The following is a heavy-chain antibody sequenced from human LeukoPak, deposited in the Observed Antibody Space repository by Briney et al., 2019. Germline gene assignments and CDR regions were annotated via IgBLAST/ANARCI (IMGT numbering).Heavy chain of an antibody. V-gene: IGHV4-59*12. CDR2: IYYTGTT. J-gene: IGHJ4*02. Sequence: SETLSLTCTVSGGSISSYYWSWIRQIPGKGLEWIGYIYYTGTTNYNPLFESRATISVDTSKNQFSLKLTPVTAADTAMYYCASDSFYDSGGYFYYWGQGTLVTVSS. CDR3: ASDSFYDSGGYFYY. D-gene: IGHD3-22*01. CDR1: GGSISSYY.